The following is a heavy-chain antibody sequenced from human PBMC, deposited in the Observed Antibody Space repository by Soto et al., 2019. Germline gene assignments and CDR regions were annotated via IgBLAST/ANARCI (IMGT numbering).Heavy chain of an antibody. CDR2: ISGSGGST. V-gene: IGHV3-23*01. CDR1: GFTFSSYA. D-gene: IGHD6-19*01. J-gene: IGHJ6*02. Sequence: GSLRLSCAASGFTFSSYAMSWVRQAPGKGLEWVSAISGSGGSTYYADSVKGRFTISRDNSKNTLYLQMNSLRAEDTAVYYCAKDGGGSGWSNYYYYGMDVWGQGTTVTVSS. CDR3: AKDGGGSGWSNYYYYGMDV.